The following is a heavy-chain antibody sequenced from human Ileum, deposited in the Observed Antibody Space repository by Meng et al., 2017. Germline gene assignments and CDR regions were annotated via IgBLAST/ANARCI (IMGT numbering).Heavy chain of an antibody. CDR2: IDPSSHTI. Sequence: GESLKISCAASGSTFSSYEMNWVRPGPGTGLEWISYIDPSSHTIYSADSVKRRFTISRDNAKNSLYLQINVLRFEDAAVYYCARDKGSGWSEAESGFDYWGQGTLVTVSS. V-gene: IGHV3-48*03. D-gene: IGHD6-19*01. CDR3: ARDKGSGWSEAESGFDY. CDR1: GSTFSSYE. J-gene: IGHJ4*02.